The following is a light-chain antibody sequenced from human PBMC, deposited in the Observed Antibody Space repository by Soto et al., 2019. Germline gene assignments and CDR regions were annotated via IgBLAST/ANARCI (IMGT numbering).Light chain of an antibody. CDR1: ETVSSSF. J-gene: IGKJ1*01. V-gene: IGKV3-20*01. CDR2: GAY. Sequence: DIVLTQSPGTLSLSPGERATLCCRASETVSSSFLAWYQQKPGQAPRLLIYGAYRRATGIPDRFSGSGSGTDFTLTISRLEPEDFAVYYCQQYGSSRTFGQGTRWIS. CDR3: QQYGSSRT.